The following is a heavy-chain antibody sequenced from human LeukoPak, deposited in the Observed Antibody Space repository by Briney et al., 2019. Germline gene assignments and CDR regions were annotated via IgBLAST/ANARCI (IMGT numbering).Heavy chain of an antibody. CDR1: GGTFSSYA. CDR2: IIPIFGTA. Sequence: SVKVSCKASGGTFSSYAISWVRQAPGQGLEWMGGIIPIFGTANYAQKFQGRVTITADESTSTAYMELSSLRSEDTAVYYCARYRFPLDIVVVPAAISDAFDIWGQGTMVTVSS. D-gene: IGHD2-2*02. CDR3: ARYRFPLDIVVVPAAISDAFDI. V-gene: IGHV1-69*13. J-gene: IGHJ3*02.